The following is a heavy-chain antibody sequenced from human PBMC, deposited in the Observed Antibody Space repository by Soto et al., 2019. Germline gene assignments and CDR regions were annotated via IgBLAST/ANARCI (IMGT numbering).Heavy chain of an antibody. CDR1: GFTFSSFA. CDR2: INKSGGST. Sequence: GGSLRLSCAASGFTFSSFAMSWVRQAPGKGLEWVSTINKSGGSTYYADSVKGRFTISRDNSKNMLVLQINGLRAEDTAVYYCAKDPPTTGTTFDYWGRGTLVTISS. J-gene: IGHJ4*02. D-gene: IGHD1-1*01. CDR3: AKDPPTTGTTFDY. V-gene: IGHV3-23*01.